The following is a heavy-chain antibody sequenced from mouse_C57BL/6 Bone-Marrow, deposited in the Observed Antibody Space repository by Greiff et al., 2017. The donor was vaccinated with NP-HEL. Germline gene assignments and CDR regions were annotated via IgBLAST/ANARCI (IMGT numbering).Heavy chain of an antibody. J-gene: IGHJ3*01. V-gene: IGHV6-3*01. D-gene: IGHD4-1*01. CDR1: GFTFSNYW. CDR3: TSANWEAWFAY. CDR2: IRLKSDNYAT. Sequence: EVMLVESGGGLVQPGGSMKLSCVASGFTFSNYWMNWVRQSPEKGLEWVAQIRLKSDNYATHYAESVKGRFTISRDDSKSSVYLQMNNLRAEDTGIYYCTSANWEAWFAYWGQGTLVTVSA.